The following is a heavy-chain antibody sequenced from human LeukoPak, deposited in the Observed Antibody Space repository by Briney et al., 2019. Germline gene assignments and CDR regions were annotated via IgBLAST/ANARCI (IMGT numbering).Heavy chain of an antibody. V-gene: IGHV4-4*02. D-gene: IGHD3-22*01. Sequence: PSETLSLTCAVSGGSISSSNWWSWVRQPPGKGLEWIGEIYHSGSTNYNPSLKSRVTISVDKSKNQFSLKLSSVTAADTAVYYCARDPPYDSSGYYYPDAFDIWGQGTMVTVSS. CDR2: IYHSGST. J-gene: IGHJ3*02. CDR3: ARDPPYDSSGYYYPDAFDI. CDR1: GGSISSSNW.